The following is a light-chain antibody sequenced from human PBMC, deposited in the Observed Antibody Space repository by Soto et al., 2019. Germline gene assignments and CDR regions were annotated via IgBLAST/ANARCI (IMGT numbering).Light chain of an antibody. CDR3: CSCAGGTIVYV. CDR2: EAY. J-gene: IGLJ1*01. Sequence: QSALTQPASVSGSPGQSITISCTGTSSDVGGHNLLSWYQQHPGKAPKAIIYEAYRRPSGVSPRFSGSKSGNKASLTISGLQSKDEADYYCCSCAGGTIVYVFGTGTKLTFL. CDR1: SSDVGGHNL. V-gene: IGLV2-23*01.